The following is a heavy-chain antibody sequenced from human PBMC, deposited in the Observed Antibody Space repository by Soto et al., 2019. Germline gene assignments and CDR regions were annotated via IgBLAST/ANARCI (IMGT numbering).Heavy chain of an antibody. Sequence: ESGGGVVQPGRSLRLSCAASGFTFSSYAMHWVRQAPGKGLEWVAVISYDGSNKYYADSVKGRFTISRDNSKNTLYLQMNSLRAEDTAVYYCARDYDSSGYYENYYYYYGMDVWGQGTTVTVSS. D-gene: IGHD3-22*01. CDR2: ISYDGSNK. J-gene: IGHJ6*02. CDR3: ARDYDSSGYYENYYYYYGMDV. CDR1: GFTFSSYA. V-gene: IGHV3-30-3*01.